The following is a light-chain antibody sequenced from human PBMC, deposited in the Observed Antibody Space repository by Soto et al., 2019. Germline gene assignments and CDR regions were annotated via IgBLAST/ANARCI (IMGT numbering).Light chain of an antibody. Sequence: EILMTQSPATLSVPPGERATLSCRASQSLSRNLAWYQQKPGQAPRLLIYGASTRASGIPARFSGSGSGTEFTLTISSLQSEDFALYYCQHSNDWPPAFTFGPGTKVDL. CDR2: GAS. CDR3: QHSNDWPPAFT. J-gene: IGKJ3*01. V-gene: IGKV3-15*01. CDR1: QSLSRN.